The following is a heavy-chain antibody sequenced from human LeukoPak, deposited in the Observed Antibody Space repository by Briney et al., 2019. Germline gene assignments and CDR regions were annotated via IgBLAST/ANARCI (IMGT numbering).Heavy chain of an antibody. CDR2: INHSGSS. J-gene: IGHJ3*02. V-gene: IGHV4-34*01. CDR3: VRHVARAFDI. Sequence: SETLSLTCAVDGGSFTNYYWSWIRQPPGKGLEWIGEINHSGSSKYNPSLKSRVTISIDTSKNQLSLKLSSVTAADTAVYSCVRHVARAFDIWGQGTKVTVSS. CDR1: GGSFTNYY.